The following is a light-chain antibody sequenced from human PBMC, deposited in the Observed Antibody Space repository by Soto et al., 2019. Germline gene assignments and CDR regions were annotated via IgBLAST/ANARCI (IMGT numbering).Light chain of an antibody. Sequence: DIEMTQSPDSLAVSLGERATINCKSSQSVLYNSNNKNYLAWYKQKAGQPPKLLISWASTRESGVPDRFSGSGSGTNFTLTISSLQAEDVAVYYCQQYYSALITFGQGTRLEIK. CDR1: QSVLYNSNNKNY. J-gene: IGKJ5*01. CDR3: QQYYSALIT. V-gene: IGKV4-1*01. CDR2: WAS.